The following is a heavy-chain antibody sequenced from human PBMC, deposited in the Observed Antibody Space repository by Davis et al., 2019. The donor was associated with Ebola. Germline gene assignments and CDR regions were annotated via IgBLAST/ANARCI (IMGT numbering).Heavy chain of an antibody. J-gene: IGHJ5*02. CDR1: GYSFTSYW. CDR3: ARLLTQPRIAAAGTRWFDP. V-gene: IGHV5-51*01. CDR2: IYPGDSDT. D-gene: IGHD6-13*01. Sequence: PGGSLRLSCKGSGYSFTSYWIGWVRQMPGKGLEWMGIIYPGDSDTRYSPSFQGQVTISADKSISTAYLQWSSLKASDTAMYYCARLLTQPRIAAAGTRWFDPWGQGTLVTVSS.